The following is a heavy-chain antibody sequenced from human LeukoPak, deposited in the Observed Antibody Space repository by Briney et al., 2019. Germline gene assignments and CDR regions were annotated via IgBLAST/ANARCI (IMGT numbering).Heavy chain of an antibody. Sequence: GGSLRLSCAASGFTLSDFWMSWVRQAPGKGLEWVANIDQDGSDKNYVGSVKGRFTISRDDAKNSLFLQMNSLRAEDTAVYYCARETVTTDWYFDLWGRGTLVTVSS. J-gene: IGHJ2*01. V-gene: IGHV3-7*01. CDR1: GFTLSDFW. CDR3: ARETVTTDWYFDL. CDR2: IDQDGSDK. D-gene: IGHD4-17*01.